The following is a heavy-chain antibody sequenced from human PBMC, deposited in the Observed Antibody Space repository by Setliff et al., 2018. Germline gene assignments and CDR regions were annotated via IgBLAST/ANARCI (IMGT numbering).Heavy chain of an antibody. CDR2: INHSGST. Sequence: TETLSLTCTVYGGSFTNYYWGWIRQSPGKGLEWIGEINHSGSTNYNPSLKSRLTISVDASTNQFSLKLYSVTAADTAVYYCRYWSGYYNNDYWGQGTLVTVSS. V-gene: IGHV4-34*01. CDR1: GGSFTNYY. D-gene: IGHD3-3*01. J-gene: IGHJ4*02. CDR3: RYWSGYYNNDY.